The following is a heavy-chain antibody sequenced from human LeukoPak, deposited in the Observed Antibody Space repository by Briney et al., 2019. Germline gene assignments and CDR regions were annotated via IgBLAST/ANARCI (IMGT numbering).Heavy chain of an antibody. CDR2: IIPIFGTA. V-gene: IGHV1-69*13. J-gene: IGHJ4*02. CDR1: GGTFSSYA. CDR3: ATQNGGYCSGGSCYSGGPFDY. Sequence: SVKVSCKASGGTFSSYAISWVRQAPGQGLEWMGGIIPIFGTATYAQKFQGRVTITADESTSTAYMELSSLRSEDTAVYYCATQNGGYCSGGSCYSGGPFDYWGQGTLVTVSS. D-gene: IGHD2-15*01.